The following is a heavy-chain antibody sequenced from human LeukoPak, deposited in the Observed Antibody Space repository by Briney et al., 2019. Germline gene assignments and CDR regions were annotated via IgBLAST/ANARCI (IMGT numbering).Heavy chain of an antibody. CDR3: ARMFDHGGPPDY. Sequence: SETLSLTCTVSGGSISSSSYYWGWIRQPPGEGLEWIGSIYYSGSTYYNPSLKSRVTISVDTSKNQFSLKLSSVTAADTAVYYCARMFDHGGPPDYWGQGTLVTVSS. D-gene: IGHD4/OR15-4a*01. CDR2: IYYSGST. V-gene: IGHV4-39*07. CDR1: GGSISSSSYY. J-gene: IGHJ4*02.